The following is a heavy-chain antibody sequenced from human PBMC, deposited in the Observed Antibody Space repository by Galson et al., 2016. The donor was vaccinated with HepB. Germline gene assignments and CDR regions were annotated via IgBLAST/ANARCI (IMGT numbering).Heavy chain of an antibody. CDR3: ARDQGSGMYYTPPVY. Sequence: SLRLSCAASEFIFHNYGMHWVRQAPGKGLEWVTLVSHDGSKRDYADSVKGRFTVSRDNSKNTLYLEMSSLSAEDTALYYCARDQGSGMYYTPPVYWGQGTLVTVSS. CDR1: EFIFHNYG. CDR2: VSHDGSKR. D-gene: IGHD3-10*01. V-gene: IGHV3-30*03. J-gene: IGHJ4*02.